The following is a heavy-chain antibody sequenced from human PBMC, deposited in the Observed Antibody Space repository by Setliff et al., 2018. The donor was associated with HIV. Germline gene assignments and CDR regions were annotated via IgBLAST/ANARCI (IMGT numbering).Heavy chain of an antibody. Sequence: ASVKVSCKASGYTFTDYYIHWVRQAPGQGLEWMGWINPNYGITNYAQKFQGRVTMARDTSISTAYMELSRLRSDDTAVYYCARPGYSGYDFIGGNLGYWGQGTLVTVSS. D-gene: IGHD5-12*01. CDR2: INPNYGIT. CDR3: ARPGYSGYDFIGGNLGY. V-gene: IGHV1-2*02. CDR1: GYTFTDYY. J-gene: IGHJ4*02.